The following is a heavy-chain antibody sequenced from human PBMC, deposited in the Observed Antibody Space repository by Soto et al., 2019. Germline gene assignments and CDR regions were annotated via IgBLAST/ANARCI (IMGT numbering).Heavy chain of an antibody. CDR3: ARGRYYYDSSGYHSPFHY. CDR2: IYSGGST. J-gene: IGHJ4*02. D-gene: IGHD3-22*01. Sequence: VQLVETGGGLIQPGGSLRVSCAASGFTVSSYYMSWVRQAPGKGLEWVSVIYSGGSTYYADSVKGRFTVSRDNSKNMLSLQMNSLRAEDTAVYYCARGRYYYDSSGYHSPFHYWGQGTLVTVSS. CDR1: GFTVSSYY. V-gene: IGHV3-53*02.